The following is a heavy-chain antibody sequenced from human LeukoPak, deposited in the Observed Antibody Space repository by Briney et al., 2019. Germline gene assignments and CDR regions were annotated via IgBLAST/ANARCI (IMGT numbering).Heavy chain of an antibody. CDR1: GFTFSTYS. J-gene: IGHJ4*02. CDR2: ISDDGSNI. CDR3: ARSPTGSGWYYFDY. D-gene: IGHD6-19*01. V-gene: IGHV3-30*04. Sequence: GGSLRLSCVASGFTFSTYSMHWVRQAPGKGLECVAAISDDGSNINYADSVKGRFTISRDNSKNTLHLQMSSLRAEDTAVYYCARSPTGSGWYYFDYWGQGTLVTVSS.